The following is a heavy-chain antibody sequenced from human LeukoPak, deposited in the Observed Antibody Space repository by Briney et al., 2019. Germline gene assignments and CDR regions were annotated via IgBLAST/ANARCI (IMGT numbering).Heavy chain of an antibody. CDR1: GFTFSSYA. J-gene: IGHJ4*02. D-gene: IGHD6-19*01. V-gene: IGHV3-30-3*01. CDR3: ARDWGYSGSSGWYYPLDY. CDR2: ISYDGSNK. Sequence: GGSLRLSCAASGFTFSSYAMHWVRQAPGKGLEWVAVISYDGSNKYYADSVKGRFTISRDNSKNTLYLQMNSLRAEDTAVYYCARDWGYSGSSGWYYPLDYWGQGTLVTVSS.